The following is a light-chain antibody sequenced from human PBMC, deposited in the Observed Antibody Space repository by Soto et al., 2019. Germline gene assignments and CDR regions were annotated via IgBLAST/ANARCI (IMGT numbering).Light chain of an antibody. J-gene: IGKJ2*01. Sequence: DIVMTQSPDSLAVSLGERATINCKSSQSVLYKSNNKNYLTWYQQKPGQPPKVLIYWASTRESGVPDRFSGGWSETDFTLTISSLQAEDVAVYYCQQYFSTPYTFGQGTKLEIK. V-gene: IGKV4-1*01. CDR3: QQYFSTPYT. CDR1: QSVLYKSNNKNY. CDR2: WAS.